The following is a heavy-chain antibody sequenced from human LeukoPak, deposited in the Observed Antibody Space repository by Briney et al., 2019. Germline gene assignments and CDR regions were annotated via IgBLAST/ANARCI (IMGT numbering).Heavy chain of an antibody. CDR2: ISGSGGNT. CDR3: AKFLKAFGMDV. D-gene: IGHD2/OR15-2a*01. V-gene: IGHV3-23*01. CDR1: GFTFSSYA. Sequence: GGSLRLSCAASGFTFSSYAMSWVRQAPGKGLEWVSAISGSGGNTYYAESVKGRFTISRDNSNNTLYLQMNSLRAEDTALYYCAKFLKAFGMDVWGKGTTVTVSS. J-gene: IGHJ6*04.